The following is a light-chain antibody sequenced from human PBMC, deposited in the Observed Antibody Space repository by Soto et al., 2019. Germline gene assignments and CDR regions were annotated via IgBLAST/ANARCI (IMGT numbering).Light chain of an antibody. CDR2: KAS. CDR1: QSISSW. CDR3: QQYNSYSGT. Sequence: DIQMTQSPSTLSASVGDRVTITCRASQSISSWLAWYQKKPGKAPKLLIYKASGLESGVPSRFSGSGSGTDFTLTISSLQPDDFATYYCQQYNSYSGTFGQGTKVDIK. J-gene: IGKJ1*01. V-gene: IGKV1-5*03.